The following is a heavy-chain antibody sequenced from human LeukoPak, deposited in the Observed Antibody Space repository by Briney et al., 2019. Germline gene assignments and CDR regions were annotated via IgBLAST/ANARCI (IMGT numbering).Heavy chain of an antibody. CDR2: ISYDGSNK. CDR3: AKGGGGSYLRFDY. J-gene: IGHJ4*02. D-gene: IGHD1-26*01. Sequence: GGSLRLSCAASGFTFSSYGMHWVRQAPGKGLEWVAVISYDGSNKYCADSVKGRFSISRDNSKNTLYLQMNSLRPEDTAVFYCAKGGGGSYLRFDYWGQGTLVTVSS. CDR1: GFTFSSYG. V-gene: IGHV3-30*18.